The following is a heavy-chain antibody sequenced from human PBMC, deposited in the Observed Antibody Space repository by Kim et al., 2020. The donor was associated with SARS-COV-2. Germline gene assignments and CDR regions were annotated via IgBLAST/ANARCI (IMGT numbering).Heavy chain of an antibody. CDR3: ARALPGGSGGSCTDY. CDR2: INAGNGNT. V-gene: IGHV1-3*01. CDR1: GNTFTSYA. J-gene: IGHJ4*02. D-gene: IGHD2-15*01. Sequence: ASVKVSCKASGNTFTSYAMHWVRQAPGQRLEWMGWINAGNGNTKYSQKFQGRVTITRDTSASTAYMELSSLRSEDTAVYYCARALPGGSGGSCTDYWGQGTLVTVST.